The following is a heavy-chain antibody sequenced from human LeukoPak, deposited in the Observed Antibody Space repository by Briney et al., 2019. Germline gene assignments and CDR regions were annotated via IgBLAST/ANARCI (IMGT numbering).Heavy chain of an antibody. V-gene: IGHV3-23*01. CDR1: GFTFSSYA. CDR2: ISGSGGST. J-gene: IGHJ4*02. D-gene: IGHD6-13*01. Sequence: GGSLRLSCAASGFTFSSYAMSWVRQAPGKGLEWVSAISGSGGSTYYADSVKGRFTISRDNSKNTLYLQMNSLRAEDTAVYYCAKVLPRLHSSSHYWDYWGQGTLVTVSS. CDR3: AKVLPRLHSSSHYWDY.